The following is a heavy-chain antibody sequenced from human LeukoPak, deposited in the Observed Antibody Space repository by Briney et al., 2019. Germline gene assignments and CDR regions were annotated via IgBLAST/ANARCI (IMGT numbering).Heavy chain of an antibody. CDR1: GFTFSDYY. V-gene: IGHV3-30*18. J-gene: IGHJ4*02. Sequence: GGSLRLSCAASGFTFSDYYMSWIRQAPGKGLEWVAVIGNDGRAKYYADSVRGRFTISRDNSKNTLYLQMDSLTGDDTAAYYCAKEEGWGVNVFDYWGQGALVTVSS. CDR2: IGNDGRAK. CDR3: AKEEGWGVNVFDY. D-gene: IGHD3-10*01.